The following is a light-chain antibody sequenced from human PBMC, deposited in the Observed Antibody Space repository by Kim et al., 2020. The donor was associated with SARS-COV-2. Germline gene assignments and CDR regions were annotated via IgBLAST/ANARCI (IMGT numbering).Light chain of an antibody. Sequence: KTVTLSCPPSSGSIASTNGQWYQQRPGTSPTAVIFENNQRPYGVPDRFSGSIDGSSNSASLTISGLKTEDEADYYCQSFDSNIQVFGGGTQLTVL. J-gene: IGLJ3*02. CDR2: ENN. CDR3: QSFDSNIQV. V-gene: IGLV6-57*01. CDR1: SGSIASTN.